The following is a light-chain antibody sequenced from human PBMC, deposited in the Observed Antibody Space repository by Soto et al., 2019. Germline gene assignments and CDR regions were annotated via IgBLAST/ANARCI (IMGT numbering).Light chain of an antibody. CDR1: QSVSSY. J-gene: IGKJ2*01. V-gene: IGKV3-11*01. CDR3: QQRSNLQRYT. Sequence: EIVWTQSPATLSFSTGERATLSCRASQSVSSYLALYQQKPGQAPRLLIYDASNRATGIPARFSASGSGTAFTLTISRLETEDFAVYYGQQRSNLQRYTFGQGTTLEI. CDR2: DAS.